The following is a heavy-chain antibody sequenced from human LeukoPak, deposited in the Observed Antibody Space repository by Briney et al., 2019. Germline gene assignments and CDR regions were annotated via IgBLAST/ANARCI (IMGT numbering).Heavy chain of an antibody. CDR1: GFTVSSNY. D-gene: IGHD2-2*01. CDR3: AREYCSSTSCSSDAFDI. Sequence: AGGSLRLSCAASGFTVSSNYMSWVRQAPGRGLEWVSIIYSGGSTYYADSVKGRFTISRDNSKNTLYLQMNSLRAEDTAVYYCAREYCSSTSCSSDAFDIWGQGTMVTVSS. J-gene: IGHJ3*02. V-gene: IGHV3-66*02. CDR2: IYSGGST.